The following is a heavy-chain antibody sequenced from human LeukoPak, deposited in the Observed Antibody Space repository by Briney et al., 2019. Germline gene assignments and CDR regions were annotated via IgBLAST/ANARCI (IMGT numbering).Heavy chain of an antibody. D-gene: IGHD3-10*01. Sequence: QTGGSLRLSCAASGFTFSSYSLYWVRQAPGKGLECVSGISGNGGSIYYANSVKGRFTISRDNSNNTLYLQMGSLRPEDMALYYCARRKPSSYGFDSWGQGTLVTVSS. CDR1: GFTFSSYS. CDR3: ARRKPSSYGFDS. CDR2: ISGNGGSI. J-gene: IGHJ4*02. V-gene: IGHV3-64*01.